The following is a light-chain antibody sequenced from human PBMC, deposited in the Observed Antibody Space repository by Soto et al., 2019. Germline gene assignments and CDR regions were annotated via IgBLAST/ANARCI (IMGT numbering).Light chain of an antibody. J-gene: IGKJ5*01. CDR2: DAS. CDR3: QQRIT. V-gene: IGKV3-11*01. CDR1: QSISRY. Sequence: IVLTQSPGTLSLSPGERTTLSCRASQSISRYLAWYQQKPGQGPRLLIYDASNRATGIPARFSGSGSGTDFTLTISSLEPEDFAVYYCQQRITFGQGTRLEIK.